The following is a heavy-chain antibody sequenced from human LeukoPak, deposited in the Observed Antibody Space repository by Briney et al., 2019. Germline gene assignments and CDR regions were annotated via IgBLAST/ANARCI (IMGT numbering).Heavy chain of an antibody. J-gene: IGHJ6*02. CDR1: GGSISSYY. Sequence: SETLSLTCTVSGGSISSYYWTWIRQPPVRGLEWIGYIYYSGSTNYNPSLKSRVTISVDTSKNQFSLKLTSVTAADTAVYYCARPQYGDYYYGMDVWGQGTTVTVSS. V-gene: IGHV4-59*01. D-gene: IGHD4-17*01. CDR2: IYYSGST. CDR3: ARPQYGDYYYGMDV.